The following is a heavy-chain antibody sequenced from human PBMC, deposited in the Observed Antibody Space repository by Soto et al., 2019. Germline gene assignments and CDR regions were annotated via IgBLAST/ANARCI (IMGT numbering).Heavy chain of an antibody. Sequence: SVKVSCKASGGTFSSYAISWVRQAPGQGLEWMGGIIPIFGTANYAQKFQGRVTITADESTSTAYMELSSLRSEDTAVYYCARRGSSSGWFGGLGHNWFDPWGQGTLVTVSS. CDR1: GGTFSSYA. CDR3: ARRGSSSGWFGGLGHNWFDP. J-gene: IGHJ5*02. CDR2: IIPIFGTA. V-gene: IGHV1-69*13. D-gene: IGHD6-19*01.